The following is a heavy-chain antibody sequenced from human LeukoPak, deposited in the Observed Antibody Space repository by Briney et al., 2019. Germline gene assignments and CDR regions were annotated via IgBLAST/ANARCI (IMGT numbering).Heavy chain of an antibody. V-gene: IGHV3-30*18. CDR3: AKDLRQLGSY. D-gene: IGHD6-13*01. Sequence: GGSLRLSCAASGFTFSSYGMPWVRQAPGKGLEWVAVISYDGSNKYYADSVKGRFTISRDNSKNTLYLQMNSLRAEDTAVYYCAKDLRQLGSYWGQGTLVTVSS. CDR1: GFTFSSYG. J-gene: IGHJ4*02. CDR2: ISYDGSNK.